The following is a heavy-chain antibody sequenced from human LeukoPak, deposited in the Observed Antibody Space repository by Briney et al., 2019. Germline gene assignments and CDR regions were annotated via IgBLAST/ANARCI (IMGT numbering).Heavy chain of an antibody. V-gene: IGHV4-59*01. Sequence: SETLSLTCTVSGGSISRYYWSWIRRPPGKGLEWIGYIYYSGSTNYNPSLKSRVTISVDTSKNQFSLKVSSVTAADTAVYYCARGGSYSSSPDYWGQGTLVTVSS. D-gene: IGHD6-6*01. CDR3: ARGGSYSSSPDY. CDR1: GGSISRYY. J-gene: IGHJ4*02. CDR2: IYYSGST.